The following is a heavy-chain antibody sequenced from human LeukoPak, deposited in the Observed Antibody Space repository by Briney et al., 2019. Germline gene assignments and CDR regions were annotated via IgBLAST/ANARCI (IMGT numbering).Heavy chain of an antibody. CDR3: ARTPVTYYYDSSGYTLDY. CDR2: IYHSGST. J-gene: IGHJ4*02. D-gene: IGHD3-22*01. Sequence: SETLSLTCAVSGGSISSGGYSWSWIRQPPGKGLGWIGYIYHSGSTYYNPSLKSRVTISVDTSKNQFSLKLSSVTAADTAVYYCARTPVTYYYDSSGYTLDYWGQGTLVTVSS. CDR1: GGSISSGGYS. V-gene: IGHV4-30-2*01.